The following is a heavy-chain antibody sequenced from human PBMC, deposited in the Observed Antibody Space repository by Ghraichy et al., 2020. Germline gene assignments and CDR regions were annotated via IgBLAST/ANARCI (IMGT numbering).Heavy chain of an antibody. CDR3: ARGGEYYDFWSGSSQAFDI. Sequence: SETLSLTCTVSGGSISSYYWRWIRQPPGKGLEWIGYIYYSGSTNYNPSLKSRVTISVDTSKNQFSLKLSSVTAADTAVYYCARGGEYYDFWSGSSQAFDIWGQGTMVTVSS. D-gene: IGHD3-3*01. V-gene: IGHV4-59*01. CDR1: GGSISSYY. CDR2: IYYSGST. J-gene: IGHJ3*02.